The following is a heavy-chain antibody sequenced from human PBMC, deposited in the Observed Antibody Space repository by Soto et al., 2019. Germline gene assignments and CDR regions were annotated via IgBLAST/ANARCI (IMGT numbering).Heavy chain of an antibody. CDR1: GYSFTSYW. V-gene: IGHV5-51*01. J-gene: IGHJ4*02. CDR3: ARPYRSLQLYDY. Sequence: GESLKISCKGSGYSFTSYWIFWVRQMPVKGLEFMGIIYPFYSDTRYSPSFQGHVTISSYNSISTSYLQLISLKASYTAMYYCARPYRSLQLYDYWGQGTLVTVSS. D-gene: IGHD5-12*01. CDR2: IYPFYSDT.